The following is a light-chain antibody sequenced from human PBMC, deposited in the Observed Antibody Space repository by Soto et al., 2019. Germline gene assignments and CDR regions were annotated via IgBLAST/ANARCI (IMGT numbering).Light chain of an antibody. V-gene: IGKV1-17*03. J-gene: IGKJ1*01. CDR1: QDMSNY. CDR3: LQHNSYPWT. Sequence: DIQMTQSPGARSASVGGGGTSACRARQDMSNYLAWFQQKPGKVPKRLIYAASSLQSGVPSRFSGSGSGTEFTLTISSLQPEDFASYYCLQHNSYPWTFGQGTKVDIK. CDR2: AAS.